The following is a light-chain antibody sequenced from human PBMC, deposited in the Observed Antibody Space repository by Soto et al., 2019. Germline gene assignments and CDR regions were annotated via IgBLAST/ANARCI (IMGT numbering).Light chain of an antibody. CDR3: AAWDDSLSSPGWV. J-gene: IGLJ3*02. Sequence: QSALTQPPSASGTPGQTVTISCSGSTSNIGANYVYWYHQLPGAAPQLLIYRNTERPSGVPDRFSGSKSGTSASLAISGLRSDDEGDYYWAAWDDSLSSPGWVFGGGTKLTVL. V-gene: IGLV1-47*01. CDR1: TSNIGANY. CDR2: RNT.